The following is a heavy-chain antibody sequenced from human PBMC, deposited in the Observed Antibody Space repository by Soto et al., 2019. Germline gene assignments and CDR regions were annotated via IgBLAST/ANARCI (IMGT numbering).Heavy chain of an antibody. J-gene: IGHJ4*02. D-gene: IGHD5-12*01. V-gene: IGHV1-18*01. CDR2: IGAYNGNT. CDR3: AKHRRDGYNY. Sequence: ASVKVSCKASGYTFSNYGLSWVRQAPGQGLEWMGWIGAYNGNTNYAQKFQGRVTITADKSTSTAYMELSSLRSEDTAVYYCAKHRRDGYNYWGQGTLVTVSS. CDR1: GYTFSNYG.